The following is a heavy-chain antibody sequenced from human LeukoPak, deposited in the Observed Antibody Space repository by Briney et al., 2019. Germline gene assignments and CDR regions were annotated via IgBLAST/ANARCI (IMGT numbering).Heavy chain of an antibody. CDR2: ISGSGGST. CDR3: AKDSGGDWSLDAFDI. D-gene: IGHD2-21*02. CDR1: GFTFSSYA. Sequence: GGSLRLSCAASGFTFSSYAMSWVRQAPGKGLEWASAISGSGGSTYYADSVKGRFTISRDNSKNTLYLQMNSLRAEDTAVYYCAKDSGGDWSLDAFDIWGQGTMVTVSS. J-gene: IGHJ3*02. V-gene: IGHV3-23*01.